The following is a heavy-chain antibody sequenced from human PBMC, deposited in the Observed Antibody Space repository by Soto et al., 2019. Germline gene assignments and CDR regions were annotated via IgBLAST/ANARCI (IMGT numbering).Heavy chain of an antibody. CDR1: GYKVTGYY. V-gene: IGHV1-2*04. D-gene: IGHD6-13*01. J-gene: IGHJ4*02. Sequence: GKVSCKAYGYKVTGYYMPWVLQAPGQGLEWMGWINPNSGGTNYAQKFQGWVTMTRDTSISTAYMELSRLRSDDTAVYYCARGLAAAGTNHQGYWGQGTLVTVSS. CDR3: ARGLAAAGTNHQGY. CDR2: INPNSGGT.